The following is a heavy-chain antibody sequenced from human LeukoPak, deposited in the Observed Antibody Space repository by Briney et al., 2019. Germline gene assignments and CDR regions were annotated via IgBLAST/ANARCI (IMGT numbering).Heavy chain of an antibody. CDR2: ISAYNGNT. V-gene: IGHV1-18*01. Sequence: ASVKVSCKASGYTFTSYGISWVRQAPGQGLEWMGWISAYNGNTNYAQKFQGRVTMTRDTSTSTVYMELSSLRSEDTAVYYCARGGVGAPGTFDYWGQGTLVTVSS. CDR3: ARGGVGAPGTFDY. J-gene: IGHJ4*02. CDR1: GYTFTSYG. D-gene: IGHD1-26*01.